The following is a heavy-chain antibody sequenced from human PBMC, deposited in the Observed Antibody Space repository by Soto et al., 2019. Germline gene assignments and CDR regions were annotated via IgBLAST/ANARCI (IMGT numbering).Heavy chain of an antibody. Sequence: LRLSCAASGFTFSSYAMSWVRQAPGKGLEWVSAISGSGGSTYYADSVKGRFTISRDNSKNTLYLQMNSLRAEDTAVYYCAKVYDYVWGSYTLFDYWGQGTLVTVSS. CDR2: ISGSGGST. CDR3: AKVYDYVWGSYTLFDY. J-gene: IGHJ4*02. V-gene: IGHV3-23*01. CDR1: GFTFSSYA. D-gene: IGHD3-16*01.